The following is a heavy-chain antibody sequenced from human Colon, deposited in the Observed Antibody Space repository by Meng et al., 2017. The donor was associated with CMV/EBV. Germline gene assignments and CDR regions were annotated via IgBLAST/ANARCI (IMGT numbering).Heavy chain of an antibody. Sequence: GESLKISCVVSEFSFSSYNFNWVRRAPGKGLEWVASINSTSTYIYYADSVKGRFTVSRDNSKNSLYLQMNSLRAEDTAVYYCANQMPWNYYHGMDLWGQGTTVTVSS. V-gene: IGHV3-21*01. D-gene: IGHD3-10*01. J-gene: IGHJ6*02. CDR3: ANQMPWNYYHGMDL. CDR2: INSTSTYI. CDR1: EFSFSSYN.